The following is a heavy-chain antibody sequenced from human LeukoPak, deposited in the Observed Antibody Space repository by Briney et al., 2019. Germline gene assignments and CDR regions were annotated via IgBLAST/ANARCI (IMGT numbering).Heavy chain of an antibody. CDR1: GGSISSYY. V-gene: IGHV4-4*07. CDR3: ARGPQLRFFTDTPTDTHAFDI. J-gene: IGHJ3*02. Sequence: SETLSLTCTVSGGSISSYYWSWIRQPAGKGLEWIGRIYTSGSTNYNPSLKSRVTMSVDTSKNQFSLKLSSVTAADTAVYYCARGPQLRFFTDTPTDTHAFDIWGQGTMVTVSS. CDR2: IYTSGST. D-gene: IGHD3-3*01.